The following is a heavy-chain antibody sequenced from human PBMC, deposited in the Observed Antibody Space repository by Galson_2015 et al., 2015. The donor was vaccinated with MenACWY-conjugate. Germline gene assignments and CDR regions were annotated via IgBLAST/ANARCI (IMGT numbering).Heavy chain of an antibody. CDR3: ARHPPGGRGMDV. CDR1: GYSFTTYW. V-gene: IGHV5-51*01. Sequence: QSGAEETKPGESLKISCTTTGYSFTTYWIAWERQMPGKGLEWMGLISPGDSNTRYSQSFQGLVTISADKSINTAYLQWSSLRASDTAMYYCARHPPGGRGMDVWGQGTTVTVSS. J-gene: IGHJ6*02. D-gene: IGHD1-26*01. CDR2: ISPGDSNT.